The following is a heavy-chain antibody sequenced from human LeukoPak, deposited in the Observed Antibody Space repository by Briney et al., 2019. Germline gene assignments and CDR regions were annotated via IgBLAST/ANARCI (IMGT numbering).Heavy chain of an antibody. CDR2: IIPIFGTA. D-gene: IGHD4-17*01. V-gene: IGHV1-69*01. Sequence: SVKVSCKASGGTFSSYAISWVRQAPGQGLEWMGGIIPIFGTANYAQKFQGRVTITADESTSTAYMELSSLRSEDTAVYYCARDHGDGGWFDPWGQGTLVTVSS. CDR1: GGTFSSYA. J-gene: IGHJ5*02. CDR3: ARDHGDGGWFDP.